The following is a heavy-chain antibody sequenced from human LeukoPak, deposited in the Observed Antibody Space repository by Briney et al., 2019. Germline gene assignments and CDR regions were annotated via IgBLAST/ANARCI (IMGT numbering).Heavy chain of an antibody. D-gene: IGHD6-13*01. V-gene: IGHV4-59*08. CDR2: VYHVGTT. CDR3: ARCLGFLIGSSWYPDAFDI. Sequence: SETLSLTCSVSGFSISTYYWNWIRQPPGKGLEWIGVYHVGTTDYNPSLKSRVTISVDRSKNQMSLKLSSVTAADTAVYYCARCLGFLIGSSWYPDAFDIWGQGTMVTVSS. CDR1: GFSISTYY. J-gene: IGHJ3*02.